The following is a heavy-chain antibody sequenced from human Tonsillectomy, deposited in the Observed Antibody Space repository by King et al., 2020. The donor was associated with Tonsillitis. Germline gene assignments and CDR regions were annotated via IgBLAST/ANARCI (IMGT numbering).Heavy chain of an antibody. CDR2: IYYTGST. CDR1: GGSISSSSYY. V-gene: IGHV4-39*07. D-gene: IGHD5-12*01. CDR3: ARGGYGGYDWFDP. Sequence: QLQESGPGLVKPSETLSLTCTVSGGSISSSSYYWGWIRQPPGKGLEWIGTIYYTGSTYYDPSLKSRVTISIDTSKNQFSLKLNSVTAADTAVDYCARGGYGGYDWFDPWGQGTLVTVSS. J-gene: IGHJ5*02.